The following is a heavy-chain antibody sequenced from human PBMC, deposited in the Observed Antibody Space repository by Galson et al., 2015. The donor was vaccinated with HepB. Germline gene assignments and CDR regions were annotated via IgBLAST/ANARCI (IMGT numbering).Heavy chain of an antibody. Sequence: SLRLSCAPSGFIFSDYYMSWIRQAPGKGLEWVSYISGSGDTIYYADSVKGRFTISRDNAKKSLYLQMNSLRVDDTAIYYCARPGYGDYVVAHWGQGTMATVAS. D-gene: IGHD4-17*01. J-gene: IGHJ4*02. V-gene: IGHV3-11*01. CDR1: GFIFSDYY. CDR3: ARPGYGDYVVAH. CDR2: ISGSGDTI.